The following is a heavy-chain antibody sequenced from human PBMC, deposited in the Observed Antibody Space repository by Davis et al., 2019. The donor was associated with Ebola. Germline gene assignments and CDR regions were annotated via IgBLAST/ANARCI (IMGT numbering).Heavy chain of an antibody. D-gene: IGHD4-17*01. CDR2: IVVGSGNT. CDR1: GFTFTSSA. Sequence: SVKVSCKASGFTFTSSAVQWVRQARGQRLEWIGWIVVGSGNTKYAQKFQKRVTMTRNTYISTAYMELSSLRSEDTAVYYCARKRGTTVTTDNRFDPWGQGTLVTVSS. V-gene: IGHV1-58*01. J-gene: IGHJ5*02. CDR3: ARKRGTTVTTDNRFDP.